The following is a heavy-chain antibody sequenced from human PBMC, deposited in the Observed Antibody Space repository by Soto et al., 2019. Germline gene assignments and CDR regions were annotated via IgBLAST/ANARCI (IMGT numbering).Heavy chain of an antibody. CDR1: GFTLEDYA. J-gene: IGHJ6*04. CDR3: AKAPSGAAGTFGGMDV. D-gene: IGHD6-13*01. V-gene: IGHV3-9*01. Sequence: SLRLSCAASGFTLEDYAMHGARQAPGKGLEWVSGISWNSGSIGYADSVKGRFTISRDNAKNSLYLQMNSLRAEDTALYYCAKAPSGAAGTFGGMDVWGKGTTVTVSS. CDR2: ISWNSGSI.